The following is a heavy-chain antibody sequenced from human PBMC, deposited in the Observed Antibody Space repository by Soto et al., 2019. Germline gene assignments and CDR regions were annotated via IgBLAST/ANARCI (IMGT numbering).Heavy chain of an antibody. Sequence: GGSLRLSCGASGFTFSSYAMHWVRQAPGKGLEWVAVISYDGSNKYYADSVKGRFTISRDNSKNTPYLQMNSLRAEDTAVYYCAKSYRVEWLQLPGYFDYWGQGTLVTVSS. CDR2: ISYDGSNK. J-gene: IGHJ4*02. CDR3: AKSYRVEWLQLPGYFDY. V-gene: IGHV3-30-3*02. CDR1: GFTFSSYA. D-gene: IGHD5-12*01.